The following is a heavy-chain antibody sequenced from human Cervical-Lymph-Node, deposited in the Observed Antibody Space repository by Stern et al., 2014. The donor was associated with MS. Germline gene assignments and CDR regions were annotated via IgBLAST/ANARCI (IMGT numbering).Heavy chain of an antibody. J-gene: IGHJ4*02. CDR2: ITPIFGRA. D-gene: IGHD3-9*01. CDR1: GGTFSSYD. Sequence: QMQLVQSGAEVKKPGSSVKVSCKASGGTFSSYDISWVRQAPGQGLEWMGGITPIFGRANYAQKFQGRVTITADESTSTAYMELSSLRSEDTAVYYCARGWGYDIVTGYSYWGQGTLVTVSS. CDR3: ARGWGYDIVTGYSY. V-gene: IGHV1-69*01.